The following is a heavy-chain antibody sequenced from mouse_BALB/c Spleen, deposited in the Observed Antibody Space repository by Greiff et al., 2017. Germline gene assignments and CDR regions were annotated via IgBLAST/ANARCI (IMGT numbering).Heavy chain of an antibody. V-gene: IGHV2-9*02. D-gene: IGHD1-1*01. CDR3: ARYYYGSSRAMDY. CDR1: GFSLTSYG. CDR2: IWAGGST. Sequence: VKLVESGPGLVAPSQSLSITCTVSGFSLTSYGVHWVRQPPGKGLEWLGVIWAGGSTNYNSALMSRLSISKDNSKSQVFLKMNSLQTDDTAMYYCARYYYGSSRAMDYWGQGTSVTVSS. J-gene: IGHJ4*01.